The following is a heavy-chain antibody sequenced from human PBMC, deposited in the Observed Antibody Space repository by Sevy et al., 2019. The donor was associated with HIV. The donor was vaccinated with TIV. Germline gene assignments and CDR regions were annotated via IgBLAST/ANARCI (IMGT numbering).Heavy chain of an antibody. V-gene: IGHV3-48*01. Sequence: GGSLRLSCVGSGFTFTEYSMNWVRQAPGKGLEWVSYISGSSTTIEHADSVKGRFSISRDNADNSVFLQMNRLRVEDTAVYYCARSLAAAENWFDPWGQGTLVTVSS. D-gene: IGHD6-13*01. CDR1: GFTFTEYS. CDR2: ISGSSTTI. CDR3: ARSLAAAENWFDP. J-gene: IGHJ5*02.